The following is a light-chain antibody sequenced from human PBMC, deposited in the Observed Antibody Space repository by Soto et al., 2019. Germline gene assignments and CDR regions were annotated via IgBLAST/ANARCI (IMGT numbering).Light chain of an antibody. V-gene: IGKV1-5*01. CDR2: DAS. Sequence: DIQMTKSPSTLSASVGDRVTITCRASQSISSWLAWYQQKPGKAPKLLVYDASSLESGVPSRFSGSGSGTEFTLTISSLQPDDFATYYCQQYNSYLFGQGTRLEIK. J-gene: IGKJ5*01. CDR3: QQYNSYL. CDR1: QSISSW.